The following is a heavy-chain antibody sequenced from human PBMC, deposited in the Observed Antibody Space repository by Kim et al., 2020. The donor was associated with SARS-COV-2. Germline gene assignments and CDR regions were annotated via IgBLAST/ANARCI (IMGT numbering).Heavy chain of an antibody. D-gene: IGHD2-15*01. CDR2: IYYTGST. Sequence: SETLSLTCSVSGGSISRYFWSWIRQPPGKGLEWIGHIYYTGSTYYKPSLKSRVTISVDTSKNQFSLKLNSVTAADTAVYYCARRGYCSAGSCHGLVAFD. V-gene: IGHV4-59*01. CDR1: GGSISRYF. J-gene: IGHJ3*01. CDR3: ARRGYCSAGSCHGLVAFD.